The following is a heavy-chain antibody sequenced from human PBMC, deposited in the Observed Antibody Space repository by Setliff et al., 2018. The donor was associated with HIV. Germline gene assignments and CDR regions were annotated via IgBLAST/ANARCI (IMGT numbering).Heavy chain of an antibody. J-gene: IGHJ4*02. CDR2: VDYNGRT. Sequence: PSETLSLTCSVSGASICSYYWSWIRQPPGKGLEWIGYVDYNGRTDYNPSLKSRVTISLDTSKNQVSLKLSSVAAADTAVYHCARGAYRDGYDYWGQGTLVTVSS. D-gene: IGHD5-18*01. V-gene: IGHV4-59*01. CDR3: ARGAYRDGYDY. CDR1: GASICSYY.